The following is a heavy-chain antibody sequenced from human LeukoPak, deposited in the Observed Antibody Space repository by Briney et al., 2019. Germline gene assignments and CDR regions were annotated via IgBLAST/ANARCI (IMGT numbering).Heavy chain of an antibody. Sequence: PGGSLGLSCAASGFTVSSNYMSWVRQAPGKGLEWVSVIYSGGSTYYADSVKGRFTISRHNSKNTLYLQMNSLRAEDTAVYYCARARYSSGWYQFDPWGQGTLVTVSS. CDR1: GFTVSSNY. J-gene: IGHJ5*02. D-gene: IGHD6-19*01. V-gene: IGHV3-53*04. CDR2: IYSGGST. CDR3: ARARYSSGWYQFDP.